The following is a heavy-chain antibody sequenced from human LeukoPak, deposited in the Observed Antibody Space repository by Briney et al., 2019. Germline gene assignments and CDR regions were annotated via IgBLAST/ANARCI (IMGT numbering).Heavy chain of an antibody. D-gene: IGHD2-15*01. Sequence: PGGSLRLSCAASGFTFSRNVMSWVRQAPGKGLEWVSGISGSGGSTYYADSVKGRFTISRDNSKNTLYLQMNSLRAEDTAVYYCAKDLEMVAPLPFSYYYYMDVWGKGTTVTVSS. CDR2: ISGSGGST. J-gene: IGHJ6*03. CDR3: AKDLEMVAPLPFSYYYYMDV. V-gene: IGHV3-23*01. CDR1: GFTFSRNV.